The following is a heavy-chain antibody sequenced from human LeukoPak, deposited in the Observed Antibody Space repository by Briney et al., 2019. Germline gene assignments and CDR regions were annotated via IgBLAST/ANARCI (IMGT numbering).Heavy chain of an antibody. CDR3: ARDRSYDSSGYSLIDY. CDR2: ISSSSSYI. J-gene: IGHJ4*02. V-gene: IGHV3-21*01. D-gene: IGHD3-22*01. CDR1: GFTVSSNY. Sequence: GGSLRLSCAASGFTVSSNYMSWVRQAPGKGLEWVSSISSSSSYIYYADSVKGRFTISRDNAKNSLYLQMNSLRAEDTAVYYCARDRSYDSSGYSLIDYWGQGTLVTVSS.